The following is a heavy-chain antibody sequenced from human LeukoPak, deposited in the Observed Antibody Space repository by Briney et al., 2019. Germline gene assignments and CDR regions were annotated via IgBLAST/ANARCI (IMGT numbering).Heavy chain of an antibody. D-gene: IGHD6-19*01. CDR3: ATKQWLTPPPDS. CDR2: INTDGTVT. V-gene: IGHV3-74*01. J-gene: IGHJ4*02. Sequence: PGGSLRLSCAASGFTFSKDWMLWVRQAPGKELESVSRINTDGTVTTYADSVKGRFTVSRDNADNTMFLQMNSVRDEDTAVYYCATKQWLTPPPDSWGQGTPVTVSS. CDR1: GFTFSKDW.